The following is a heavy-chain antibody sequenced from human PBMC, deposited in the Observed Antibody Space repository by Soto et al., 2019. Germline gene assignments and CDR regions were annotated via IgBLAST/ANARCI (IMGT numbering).Heavy chain of an antibody. J-gene: IGHJ5*02. CDR2: IYFSGST. D-gene: IGHD1-26*01. Sequence: SETLSLTCTFSGGSISSYYWSWIRQPPGKGLEWIGHIYFSGSTNYNPSPKSRVTISIDTSKRQFSLKLRSVTAADTAVYYCARVGSGSYYDFNWFDPWGQGKVVTVSS. CDR1: GGSISSYY. CDR3: ARVGSGSYYDFNWFDP. V-gene: IGHV4-59*01.